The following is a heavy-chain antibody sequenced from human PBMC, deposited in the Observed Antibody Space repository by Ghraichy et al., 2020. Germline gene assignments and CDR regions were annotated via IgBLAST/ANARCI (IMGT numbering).Heavy chain of an antibody. CDR3: TTDGRYGWYFRPIDY. V-gene: IGHV3-15*01. D-gene: IGHD6-19*01. J-gene: IGHJ4*02. CDR2: IKSKTDAGTT. Sequence: GGSLRLSCAASGFTFSNAWMTWVRQAPGKGLEWIGRIKSKTDAGTTDYAAPVKGRFTISRDDSKNTLYLQINSLKTEDTAVYYCTTDGRYGWYFRPIDYWGQGTLVTVSS. CDR1: GFTFSNAW.